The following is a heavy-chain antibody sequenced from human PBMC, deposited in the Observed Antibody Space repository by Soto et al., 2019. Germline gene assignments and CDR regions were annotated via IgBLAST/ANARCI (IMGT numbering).Heavy chain of an antibody. V-gene: IGHV3-30*18. CDR2: ISYDGSNK. Sequence: LRLSCAASGFTFSSYGMHWVRQAPGKGLEWVAVISYDGSNKYYADSVKGRFTISRDNSKNTLYLQMNSLRAEDTAVYYCAKEVVGSPFGYWGQGTLVTVSS. J-gene: IGHJ4*02. D-gene: IGHD2-15*01. CDR3: AKEVVGSPFGY. CDR1: GFTFSSYG.